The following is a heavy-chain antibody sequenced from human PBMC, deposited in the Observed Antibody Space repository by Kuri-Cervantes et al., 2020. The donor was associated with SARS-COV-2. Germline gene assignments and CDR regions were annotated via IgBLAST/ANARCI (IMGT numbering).Heavy chain of an antibody. J-gene: IGHJ4*02. CDR3: ARGGGYDYPHY. Sequence: GSLRLSCTVSGDSINSYYWSWIRQPPGKGLEWIGYIYYSGSTKYNPSLKSRVTISLNTSKNQFSLKLSSVTAADTAVYYCARGGGYDYPHYWGQGTLVTVSS. V-gene: IGHV4-59*01. D-gene: IGHD3-16*01. CDR2: IYYSGST. CDR1: GDSINSYY.